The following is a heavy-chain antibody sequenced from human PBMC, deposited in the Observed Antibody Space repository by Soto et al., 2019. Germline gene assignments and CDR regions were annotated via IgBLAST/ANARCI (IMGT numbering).Heavy chain of an antibody. Sequence: QLQLRESGPGLVKPAETLSLFCTVSGGSVSDNYWSWIRQPPGKGLEWIGYIYHSLNTKYNPSLKSRAPSSIDTSNNHLYLRLNAVTAADTAVYYCAKSNGWYRPGWFEPWGQGTLVTVSS. D-gene: IGHD6-19*01. CDR3: AKSNGWYRPGWFEP. V-gene: IGHV4-59*02. CDR2: IYHSLNT. CDR1: GGSVSDNY. J-gene: IGHJ5*02.